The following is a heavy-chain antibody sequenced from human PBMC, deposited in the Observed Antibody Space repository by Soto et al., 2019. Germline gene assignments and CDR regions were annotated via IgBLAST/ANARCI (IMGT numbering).Heavy chain of an antibody. V-gene: IGHV3-30-3*01. J-gene: IGHJ4*02. CDR1: EITFSDFA. CDR2: VSYDGDNK. Sequence: QVQLVESGGGVVQPGRSLRLSCAASEITFSDFAIHWVRQAPGKGLEWVATVSYDGDNKYYADSVRGRITISRDNSKNTLYLQMSGLRTEDTAVYYCARASRYCTNGVCLGDFDYWGQGTLVTVSS. CDR3: ARASRYCTNGVCLGDFDY. D-gene: IGHD2-8*01.